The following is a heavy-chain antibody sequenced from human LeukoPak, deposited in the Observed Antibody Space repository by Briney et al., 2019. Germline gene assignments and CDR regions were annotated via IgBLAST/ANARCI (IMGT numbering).Heavy chain of an antibody. Sequence: GESLKISCKGSGYSFTSYWIVWLRQMPGKGLEWLGIIFPGDSDTRYSPSFQDQVTISADKSISTAYLQWSSLKASDTAMYYCARRRSYYFDYWGQGTLVTVSS. D-gene: IGHD1-26*01. CDR2: IFPGDSDT. J-gene: IGHJ4*02. V-gene: IGHV5-51*01. CDR3: ARRRSYYFDY. CDR1: GYSFTSYW.